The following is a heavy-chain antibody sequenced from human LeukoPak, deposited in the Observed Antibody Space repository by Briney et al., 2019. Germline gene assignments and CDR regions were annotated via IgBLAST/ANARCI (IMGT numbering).Heavy chain of an antibody. D-gene: IGHD3-3*02. J-gene: IGHJ6*03. V-gene: IGHV3-21*01. CDR2: ISSSSSYI. Sequence: GGSLRLSCAASGFTFSSYSMNWVRQAPGKGLEWVSSISSSSSYIYYADSVKGRFTISRDSAKNSLYLQMNSLRAEDTAVYYCAREFSRRNYYYMDVWGKGTTVTVSS. CDR3: AREFSRRNYYYMDV. CDR1: GFTFSSYS.